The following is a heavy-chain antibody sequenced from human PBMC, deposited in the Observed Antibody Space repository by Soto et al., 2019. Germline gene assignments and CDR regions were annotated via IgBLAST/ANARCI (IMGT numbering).Heavy chain of an antibody. Sequence: PGGSLRLSCAVSGFSLSSNIISWVRQAPGKGLEWVSAIVGSSGDTNYADSVKGRFTISRDSSRNTLYMQMNSLRAEDTAVYYCAKEGPLTTVIDNWFDPWGPGTLVTVSS. D-gene: IGHD4-4*01. CDR1: GFSLSSNI. CDR3: AKEGPLTTVIDNWFDP. V-gene: IGHV3-23*01. CDR2: IVGSSGDT. J-gene: IGHJ5*02.